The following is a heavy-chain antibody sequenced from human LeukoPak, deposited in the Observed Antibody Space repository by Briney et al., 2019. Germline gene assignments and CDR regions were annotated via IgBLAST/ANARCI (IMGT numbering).Heavy chain of an antibody. CDR3: ARVPPDYYDSSGYLDY. J-gene: IGHJ4*02. Sequence: PGGSLRLSCAASGFTFSSYAMSWVRQAPGKGLEWVSGISGIGGSTYYADSVKGRFTISRDNAKNSLYLQMNSLRAEDTAVYYCARVPPDYYDSSGYLDYWGQGTLVTVSS. D-gene: IGHD3-22*01. CDR1: GFTFSSYA. V-gene: IGHV3-23*01. CDR2: ISGIGGST.